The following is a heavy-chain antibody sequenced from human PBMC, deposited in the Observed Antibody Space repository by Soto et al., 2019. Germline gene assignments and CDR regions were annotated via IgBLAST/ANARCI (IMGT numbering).Heavy chain of an antibody. CDR3: AKALRFTFTTGYYMDV. D-gene: IGHD3-16*01. J-gene: IGHJ6*03. V-gene: IGHV3-23*01. CDR1: GFTVSSYA. CDR2: ISGSGST. Sequence: EVQLLESGGGLVQPGGSLRISCAASGFTVSSYAMSWVRQAPGKGLEWVSVISGSGSTYSADSVKGRFTISRDSSKNTVYLQMNSLRAEDTAVYYCAKALRFTFTTGYYMDVWGRGNTVTVSS.